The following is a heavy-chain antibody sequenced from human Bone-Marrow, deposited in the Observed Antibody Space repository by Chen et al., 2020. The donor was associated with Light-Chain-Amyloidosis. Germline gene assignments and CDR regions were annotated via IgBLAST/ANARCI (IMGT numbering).Heavy chain of an antibody. J-gene: IGHJ4*02. CDR2: IYPDCSDA. V-gene: IGHV5-51*01. D-gene: IGHD5-12*01. Sequence: AQLEQSGPEVKKPGESLKISCQGSGYTFPHYWIGWVRQMPGKGLEWMGVIYPDCSDARYSPSFEGQVTISADQSLTAAYLQWRSLKASDTAMYYGARRRDGYHFDCWGQGTLVTVSS. CDR1: GYTFPHYW. CDR3: ARRRDGYHFDC.